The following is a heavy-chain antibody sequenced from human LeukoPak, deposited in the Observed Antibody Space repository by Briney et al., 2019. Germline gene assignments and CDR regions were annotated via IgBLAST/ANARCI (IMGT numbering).Heavy chain of an antibody. CDR1: GFTVSSNY. Sequence: QPGGSLRLSCAASGFTVSSNYMSWVRQAPGKGLEWVSVIYSGGSTYYADSVKGRFTISRHNSKNTLYLQMNSLRAEDTAVYYCARMVSAGTPPHYYYYYGMDVWGQGTTVTVSS. V-gene: IGHV3-53*04. CDR2: IYSGGST. J-gene: IGHJ6*02. CDR3: ARMVSAGTPPHYYYYYGMDV. D-gene: IGHD6-19*01.